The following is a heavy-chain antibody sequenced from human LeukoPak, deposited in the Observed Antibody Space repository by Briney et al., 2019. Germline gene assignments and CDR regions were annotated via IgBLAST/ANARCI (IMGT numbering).Heavy chain of an antibody. D-gene: IGHD5-12*01. CDR2: IDPSDSYT. CDR1: GYIFTSYW. Sequence: AGESLKISCKGSGYIFTSYWINWVRQTPGKGLEWMGRIDPSDSYTKYSPSFQVHVTISADKSISTAYLQWSSLKASDTAMYYCARRLYSGDEAYDYWGQGTLVTVSS. CDR3: ARRLYSGDEAYDY. V-gene: IGHV5-10-1*01. J-gene: IGHJ4*02.